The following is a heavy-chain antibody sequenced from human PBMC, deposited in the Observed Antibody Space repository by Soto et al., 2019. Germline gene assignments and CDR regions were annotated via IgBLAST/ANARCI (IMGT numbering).Heavy chain of an antibody. J-gene: IGHJ4*02. Sequence: EVQLLESGGGLVQPGGSLRLSCAASGFSFSSYAMNWVRQAPGKGLEWVSVISGSGDSTCYADSVKGRFTISRDNSKNTLYLQMISLRAEDTAVYYCARRSSGWYFDYWGQGTLVIVSS. CDR2: ISGSGDST. V-gene: IGHV3-23*01. CDR1: GFSFSSYA. CDR3: ARRSSGWYFDY. D-gene: IGHD6-19*01.